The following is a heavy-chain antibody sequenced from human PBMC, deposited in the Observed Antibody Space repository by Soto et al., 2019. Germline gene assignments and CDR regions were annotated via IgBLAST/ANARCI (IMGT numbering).Heavy chain of an antibody. D-gene: IGHD3-3*01. J-gene: IGHJ6*02. V-gene: IGHV1-69*13. CDR1: GGTFSSYA. CDR3: ARLGFNYDFLSGYYNVHHYYGIDV. CDR2: IIPIFGTA. Sequence: SVKVSCKASGGTFSSYAISWVRQAPGQGLEWMGGIIPIFGTANYAQKFQGRVTITADESTSTAYLQWSSLKASDTATYYCARLGFNYDFLSGYYNVHHYYGIDVWGQGTTVTVSS.